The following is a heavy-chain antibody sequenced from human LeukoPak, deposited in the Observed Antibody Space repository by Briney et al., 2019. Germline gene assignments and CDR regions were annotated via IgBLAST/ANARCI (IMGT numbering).Heavy chain of an antibody. Sequence: GGSLRLSCSVSGFTFSDYEVNWVRQAPGKGLKWVANINEDGSKQYSVDSVKGRFTMSRDTAKNSLYLQMDSLRVEDTAVYYCARVSRSGYYGEYWGQGTLVTVSS. J-gene: IGHJ4*02. CDR1: GFTFSDYE. D-gene: IGHD3-3*01. CDR2: INEDGSKQ. CDR3: ARVSRSGYYGEY. V-gene: IGHV3-7*01.